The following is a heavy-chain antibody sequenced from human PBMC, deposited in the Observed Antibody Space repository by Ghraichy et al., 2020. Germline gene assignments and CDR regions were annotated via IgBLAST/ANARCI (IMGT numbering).Heavy chain of an antibody. D-gene: IGHD5-18*01. Sequence: GGSLRLSCAASGFTFSSYAMHWVRQAPGKGLEWVAVISYDGSNKYYADSVKGRFTISRDNSKNTLYLQMNSLRAEDTAVYYCARGVDTAMVAPFDYWGQGTLVTVSS. CDR3: ARGVDTAMVAPFDY. J-gene: IGHJ4*02. CDR1: GFTFSSYA. V-gene: IGHV3-30-3*01. CDR2: ISYDGSNK.